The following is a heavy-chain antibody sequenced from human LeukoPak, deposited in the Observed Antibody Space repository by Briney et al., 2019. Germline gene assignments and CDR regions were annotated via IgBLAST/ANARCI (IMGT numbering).Heavy chain of an antibody. CDR2: ISYDGSNK. J-gene: IGHJ6*02. CDR1: GFTFSSYG. D-gene: IGHD2-15*01. CDR3: AKGSGDIVVVVASAPVRLLYGMDV. V-gene: IGHV3-30*18. Sequence: GRSLRLSCAASGFTFSSYGMHWVRQAPGKGLEWVAVISYDGSNKYYADSVKGRFTISRDNSKNTLYLQMNSLRAEDTAVYYCAKGSGDIVVVVASAPVRLLYGMDVWGQGTTVTVSS.